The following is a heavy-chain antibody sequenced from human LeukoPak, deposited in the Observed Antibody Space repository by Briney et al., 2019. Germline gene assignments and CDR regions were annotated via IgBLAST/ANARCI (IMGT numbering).Heavy chain of an antibody. CDR3: ARELAGIAAAGAFGY. CDR1: GYTFTSYY. Sequence: EASVKVSCKASGYTFTSYYMHWVRQAPGQGLEWMGIINPSGGSTSYAQKFQGRVTMTRDTSTSTVYMELSSLRSEDTAVYYCARELAGIAAAGAFGYWGQGTLVTVSS. V-gene: IGHV1-46*01. J-gene: IGHJ4*02. CDR2: INPSGGST. D-gene: IGHD6-13*01.